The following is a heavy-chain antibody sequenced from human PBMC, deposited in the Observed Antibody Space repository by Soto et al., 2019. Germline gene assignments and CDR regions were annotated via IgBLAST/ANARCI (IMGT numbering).Heavy chain of an antibody. D-gene: IGHD6-19*01. CDR3: ARWESRDWYLGI. CDR2: IKQDGSEK. CDR1: GFTFSGYW. V-gene: IGHV3-7*03. Sequence: EVQLVESGGGLVQPGGSLRLSCAASGFTFSGYWMSWVRQAPGKGLEWVASIKQDGSEKYYVDSVKGRFTISRDNAKNSLYLQMISLRAEDTAVYYCARWESRDWYLGIWGQGTLVTVSS. J-gene: IGHJ4*02.